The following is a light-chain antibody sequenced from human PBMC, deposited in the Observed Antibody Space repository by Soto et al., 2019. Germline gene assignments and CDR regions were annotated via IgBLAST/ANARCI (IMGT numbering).Light chain of an antibody. CDR1: QSVSSN. Sequence: EIVMTQSPATLSVSPGERATLSCRASQSVSSNLAWYQQKPGQAPRLLIYGASTRATGIPARFSGSGSGTEFTLTISSLQSEDFAVYYCQQRSDWLPITFGQGTRVEIK. J-gene: IGKJ5*01. CDR2: GAS. V-gene: IGKV3-15*01. CDR3: QQRSDWLPIT.